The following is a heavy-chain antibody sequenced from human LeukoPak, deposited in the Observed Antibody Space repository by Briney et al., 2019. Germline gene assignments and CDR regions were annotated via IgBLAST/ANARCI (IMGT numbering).Heavy chain of an antibody. D-gene: IGHD3-10*01. V-gene: IGHV4-34*01. J-gene: IGHJ4*02. CDR2: INHYGST. CDR1: AGSFSGYY. Sequence: SETLSLTCAVYAGSFSGYYWSWIRQPPGKGLEWIGEINHYGSTDYNPSLKSRITISVDTSKNQFSLKLSSVTAADTAVYYCARLPDYYSRHGAPGWGQGTLVTVSS. CDR3: ARLPDYYSRHGAPG.